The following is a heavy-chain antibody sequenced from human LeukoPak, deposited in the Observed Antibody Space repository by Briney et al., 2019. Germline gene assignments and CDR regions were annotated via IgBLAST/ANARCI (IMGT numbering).Heavy chain of an antibody. CDR2: LSHDGRVE. D-gene: IGHD6-19*01. V-gene: IGHV3-30*03. CDR1: EFRFSRYG. J-gene: IGHJ4*02. CDR3: ARDRWTGGWLY. Sequence: GGSLRLSCEASEFRFSRYGMHWVRQVPGKGLEWLAILSHDGRVEFYADSVKGRFTISRDNAKNSLYLQMNSLRAEDTAVYYCARDRWTGGWLYWGQGTLVTVSS.